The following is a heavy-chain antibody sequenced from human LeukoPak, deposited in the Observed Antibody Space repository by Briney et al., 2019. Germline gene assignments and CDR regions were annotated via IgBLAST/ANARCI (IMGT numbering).Heavy chain of an antibody. D-gene: IGHD3-3*01. V-gene: IGHV3-48*04. CDR1: GFTFTTYS. CDR3: AREESYDFWSGYQAY. Sequence: GGSLRLSCAASGFTFTTYSMNWVRQAPGQGLEWISYINSVGRSIDYADSVKGRFTISRDNPKNSLYLQMNSLRPEDTAVYYCAREESYDFWSGYQAYWGQGTLVTVSS. CDR2: INSVGRSI. J-gene: IGHJ4*02.